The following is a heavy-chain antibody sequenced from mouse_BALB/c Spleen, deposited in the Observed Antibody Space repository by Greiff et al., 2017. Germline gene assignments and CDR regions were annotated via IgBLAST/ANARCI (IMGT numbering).Heavy chain of an antibody. V-gene: IGHV3-8*02. J-gene: IGHJ3*01. D-gene: IGHD1-1*01. CDR2: ISYSGST. CDR1: GDSITSGY. Sequence: EVKLMESGPSLVKPSQTLSLTCSVTGDSITSGYWNWIRKFPGNKLEYMGYISYSGSTYYNPSLKSRISITRDTSKNQYYLQLNSVTTEDTATYYCARSDYYGSSSWFAYWGQGTLVTVSA. CDR3: ARSDYYGSSSWFAY.